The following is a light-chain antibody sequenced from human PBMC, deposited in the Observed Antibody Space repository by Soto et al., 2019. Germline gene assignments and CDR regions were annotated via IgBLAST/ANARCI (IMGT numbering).Light chain of an antibody. J-gene: IGKJ1*01. CDR2: GPS. CDR1: QSVANN. CDR3: QQYNNWPPWT. Sequence: EIVMTQSPATPSVSPGERATLSCRASQSVANNLAWYQQKPGQAPRLLIYGPSTRATGIPARFSGSGSGTEFTLTISSLQSEDFAVYYCQQYNNWPPWTFGQGTKVEIK. V-gene: IGKV3-15*01.